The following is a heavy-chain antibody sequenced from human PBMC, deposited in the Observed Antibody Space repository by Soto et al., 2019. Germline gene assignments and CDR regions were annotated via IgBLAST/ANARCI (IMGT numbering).Heavy chain of an antibody. J-gene: IGHJ5*02. D-gene: IGHD2-15*01. V-gene: IGHV1-18*01. CDR2: ISTSIGHT. Sequence: QVQLVQSGVEVNKPGASVKVSCKASGYTFSSYGITWVRQAPGQGLEWLGWISTSIGHTNYAQNFRGRVSMTADTSTDTAYLELRGLRYDDTAVYYCARGSYCSGGTCTTWFDPWGQGTLVTVSS. CDR1: GYTFSSYG. CDR3: ARGSYCSGGTCTTWFDP.